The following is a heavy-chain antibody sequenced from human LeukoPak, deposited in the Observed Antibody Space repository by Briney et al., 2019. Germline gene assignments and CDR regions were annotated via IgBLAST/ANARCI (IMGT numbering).Heavy chain of an antibody. Sequence: PGGSPRLSCAASGFSFMNAWMIWVRQALGKGLEWVGRIKSNADGGTPDYAAPARGRFTISRDDSKNTLYLQMNSLKTEDTAVYYCTTFYHEYSPYWGRGTLVTVSS. V-gene: IGHV3-15*01. CDR2: IKSNADGGTP. CDR1: GFSFMNAW. D-gene: IGHD2/OR15-2a*01. J-gene: IGHJ4*02. CDR3: TTFYHEYSPY.